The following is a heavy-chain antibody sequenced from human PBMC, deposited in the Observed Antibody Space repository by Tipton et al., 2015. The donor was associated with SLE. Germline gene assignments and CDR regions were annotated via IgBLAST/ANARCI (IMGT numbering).Heavy chain of an antibody. D-gene: IGHD2-15*01. V-gene: IGHV3-7*04. CDR3: ARGSGFDY. Sequence: GSLRLSCAASGFNFRSYWMSWVRQAPGKGLEWVANIQQDGSEKFYVDSVKGRFTISRDNAKNSLYLQMNSLRVEDTAVYYCARGSGFDYWGQGTLVTVSS. CDR1: GFNFRSYW. J-gene: IGHJ4*02. CDR2: IQQDGSEK.